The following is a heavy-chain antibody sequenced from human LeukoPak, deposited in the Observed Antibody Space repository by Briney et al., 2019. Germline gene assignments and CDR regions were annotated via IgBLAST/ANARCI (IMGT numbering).Heavy chain of an antibody. CDR3: ARGEYYYDSSGSVGGDAFDI. CDR1: GFTFSNYG. CDR2: IRYDGSNK. Sequence: GGSLRLSCAASGFTFSNYGMHWVRQAPGKGLEWVAFIRYDGSNKYYADSVKGRFTISRDNAKNSLYLQMNSLRAEDTALYYCARGEYYYDSSGSVGGDAFDIWGQGTMVTVSS. V-gene: IGHV3-30*02. D-gene: IGHD3-22*01. J-gene: IGHJ3*02.